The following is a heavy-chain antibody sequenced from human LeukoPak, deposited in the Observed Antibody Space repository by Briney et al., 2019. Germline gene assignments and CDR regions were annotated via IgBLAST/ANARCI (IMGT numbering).Heavy chain of an antibody. D-gene: IGHD6-19*01. CDR2: ISAYNGNT. Sequence: GASVKVSCKASGGTFSSYAISWVRQAPGQGLEWMGWISAYNGNTNYAQKLQGRVTMTTDTSTSTAYMELRSLRSDDTAVYYCARDRAVAGTWYFDYWGQGTLVTVSS. CDR3: ARDRAVAGTWYFDY. CDR1: GGTFSSYA. J-gene: IGHJ4*02. V-gene: IGHV1-18*01.